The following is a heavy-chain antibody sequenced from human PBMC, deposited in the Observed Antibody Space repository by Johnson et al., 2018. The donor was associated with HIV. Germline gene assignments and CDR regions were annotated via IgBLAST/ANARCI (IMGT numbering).Heavy chain of an antibody. J-gene: IGHJ3*02. CDR1: GFIFRDYY. D-gene: IGHD5-24*01. CDR3: ARFGDMATSFHGFDI. Sequence: VQLVESGGGVVQPGRSLRLSCAVSGFIFRDYYMSWVRQAPGKGLEWVSVIYSGGSTYYADSVKGRFTISRDNSKNTLYLQMNSLRAEDTAVYYCARFGDMATSFHGFDIWGQGTMVTVSS. CDR2: IYSGGST. V-gene: IGHV3-66*01.